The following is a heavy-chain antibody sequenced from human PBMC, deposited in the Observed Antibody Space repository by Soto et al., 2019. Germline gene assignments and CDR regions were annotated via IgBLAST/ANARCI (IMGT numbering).Heavy chain of an antibody. Sequence: GESLKISCKGSGYSFTSYWIGWVRQMPGKGLEWMGIIYPGDSDTRYSPSFQGQVTISADKSISTAYLQWSSLKASDTAMYYCARTGKYYYDSSGYYERLFDYWGQGTLVTVSS. D-gene: IGHD3-22*01. J-gene: IGHJ4*02. CDR2: IYPGDSDT. V-gene: IGHV5-51*01. CDR3: ARTGKYYYDSSGYYERLFDY. CDR1: GYSFTSYW.